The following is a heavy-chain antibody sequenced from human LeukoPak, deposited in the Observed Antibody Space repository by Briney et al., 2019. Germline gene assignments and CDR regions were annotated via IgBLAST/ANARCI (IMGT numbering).Heavy chain of an antibody. CDR3: ARESIAVAGV. CDR1: GYTFTGYY. D-gene: IGHD6-19*01. J-gene: IGHJ1*01. V-gene: IGHV1-2*06. Sequence: ASLKVSCKSSGYTFTGYYMHWLRQAPGQGLEWMGRINPNSGGTNYAQKFQGRVTMTRDTYISTAYMELSRLRSDDTAVYYCARESIAVAGVWGQGTLVTVSS. CDR2: INPNSGGT.